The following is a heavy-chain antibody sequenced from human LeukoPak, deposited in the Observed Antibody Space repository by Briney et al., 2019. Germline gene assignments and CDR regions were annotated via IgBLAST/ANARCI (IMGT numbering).Heavy chain of an antibody. CDR1: GGSISSCY. CDR2: IYTSGST. CDR3: AKILGSGVWYGFDI. D-gene: IGHD2-21*01. V-gene: IGHV4-4*07. Sequence: SETLSLTCTVSGGSISSCYWSWIRQPAGKGLEWIGRIYTSGSTNYNPSLKSRVTMSVDTSKNQFSLKLNSVTAADTAVYYCAKILGSGVWYGFDIWGQGTMVTVSS. J-gene: IGHJ3*02.